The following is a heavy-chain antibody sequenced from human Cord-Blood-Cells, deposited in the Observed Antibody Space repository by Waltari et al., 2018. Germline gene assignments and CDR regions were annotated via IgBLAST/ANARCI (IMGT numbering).Heavy chain of an antibody. CDR3: ARRAFAVYYFDY. CDR2: INHSGST. D-gene: IGHD3-16*01. CDR1: GGSFSGYY. V-gene: IGHV4-34*01. J-gene: IGHJ4*02. Sequence: QVQLQQWGAGLLKPSETLSLTCAVYGGSFSGYYWSWIRQPPGKGMEWIGEINHSGSTTYTPSIKTRVPISVDTSKSQFSRTLSSVTAADTAVYYCARRAFAVYYFDYWGQGTLVTVSS.